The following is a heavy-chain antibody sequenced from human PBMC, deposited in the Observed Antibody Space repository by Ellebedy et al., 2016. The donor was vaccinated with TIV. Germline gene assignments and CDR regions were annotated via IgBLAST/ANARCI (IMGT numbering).Heavy chain of an antibody. CDR1: GFTFSSYA. CDR3: VKDEGFGELLSTYYYYYGVDV. CDR2: ISSNGGST. V-gene: IGHV3-64D*06. Sequence: GESLKISCSASGFTFSSYAMHWVRQAPGKGLEYVSAISSNGGSTYYADSGKGRFTISRDTSKNTLYLQMSSLRAEDTAVYYCVKDEGFGELLSTYYYYYGVDVWGQGTTVTVSS. J-gene: IGHJ6*02. D-gene: IGHD3-10*01.